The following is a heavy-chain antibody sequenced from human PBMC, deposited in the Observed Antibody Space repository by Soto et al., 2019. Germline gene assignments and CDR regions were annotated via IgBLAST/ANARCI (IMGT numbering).Heavy chain of an antibody. J-gene: IGHJ4*02. CDR1: GGSISSYY. CDR3: ARTRDSRGYSLFDF. CDR2: IYYSGST. D-gene: IGHD3-22*01. Sequence: PSETLSLTCTVSGGSISSYYWSWIRQPPGKGLEWIGYIYYSGSTNYNPSLKSRVTISVDRSKNQFSLKLSSVTAADTAVYYCARTRDSRGYSLFDFWGQGTLVTVSS. V-gene: IGHV4-59*12.